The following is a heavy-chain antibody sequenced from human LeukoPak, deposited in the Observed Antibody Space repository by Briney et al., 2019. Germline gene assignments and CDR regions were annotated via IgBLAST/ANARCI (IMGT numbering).Heavy chain of an antibody. CDR2: INPNTAGT. CDR3: ATSAGDYRAGHYYYMGV. CDR1: GYTFTGYY. J-gene: IGHJ6*03. V-gene: IGHV1-2*02. Sequence: GASVKVSCKASGYTFTGYYFHWVRQAPGQGLEWMGWINPNTAGTNYAQKFLGRVTLTWDTSISTAYMELTRLTSDDTAVYYCATSAGDYRAGHYYYMGVWGKGTSVTVSS. D-gene: IGHD4-11*01.